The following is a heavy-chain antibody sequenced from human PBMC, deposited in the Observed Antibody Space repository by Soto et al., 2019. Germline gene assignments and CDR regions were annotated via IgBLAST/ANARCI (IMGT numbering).Heavy chain of an antibody. Sequence: WTWIRQHPGTGLAWIGYIYYSGVTYYNPSLKSRVTISVDTSKNQFSLKLSSVTAADTAMYYCARDLRGRGSGRFDPWGQGTLVTVSS. CDR3: ARDLRGRGSGRFDP. D-gene: IGHD3-10*01. V-gene: IGHV4-31*02. CDR2: IYYSGVT. J-gene: IGHJ5*02.